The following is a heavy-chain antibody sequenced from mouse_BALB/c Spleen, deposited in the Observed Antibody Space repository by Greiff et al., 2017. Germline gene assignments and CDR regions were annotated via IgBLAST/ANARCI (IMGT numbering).Heavy chain of an antibody. V-gene: IGHV2-9*02. Sequence: QVHVKQSGPGLVAPSQSLSITCTVSGFSLTSYGVHWVRQPPGKGLEWLGVIWAGGSTNYNSALLSRLSISKDNSKSQVFLKMNSLQTDDTAMYYCARDRTDYYAMDYWGQGTSVTVSS. CDR1: GFSLTSYG. J-gene: IGHJ4*01. CDR3: ARDRTDYYAMDY. CDR2: IWAGGST.